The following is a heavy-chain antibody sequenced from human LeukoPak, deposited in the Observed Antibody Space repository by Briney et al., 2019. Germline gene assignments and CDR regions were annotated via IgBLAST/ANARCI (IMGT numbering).Heavy chain of an antibody. CDR1: GLTFSSHW. CDR2: ITNDGSST. J-gene: IGHJ4*02. Sequence: PGGSLRLSCAASGLTFSSHWMHWVRQAPGKGLVWVSRITNDGSSTTYADSVKGRFTISRDNAKNSLYLQMNSLRAEDTAVYYCARSGTAAAHFDYWGQGTLVTVSS. D-gene: IGHD6-13*01. V-gene: IGHV3-74*01. CDR3: ARSGTAAAHFDY.